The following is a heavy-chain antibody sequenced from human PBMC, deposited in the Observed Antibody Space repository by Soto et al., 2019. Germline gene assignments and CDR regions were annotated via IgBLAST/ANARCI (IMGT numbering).Heavy chain of an antibody. CDR1: GFAFSNYE. J-gene: IGHJ1*01. CDR2: ISSSGSTI. Sequence: SLRLSCTASGFAFSNYEMIWVRQAPGKGLEWVSYISSSGSTIYYADSVKGRFTISRDNAKNSLFLQMNSLGAEDTAVYYCARVSQSFIEYFQYWGQGTLVTVSS. V-gene: IGHV3-48*03. D-gene: IGHD3-16*02. CDR3: ARVSQSFIEYFQY.